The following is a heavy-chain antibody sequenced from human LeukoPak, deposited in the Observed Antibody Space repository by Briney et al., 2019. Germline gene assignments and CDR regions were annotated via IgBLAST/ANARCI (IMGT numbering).Heavy chain of an antibody. CDR2: IHISGST. Sequence: SETLSLTCTVSGDSISTYYWTWIRQSAGKGLEWIGRIHISGSTNYNPSLKSRVTMSVDTSKTQFSLKVGSVTAADTGVYYCARAPEFSSGWLLDYWGQGSLVTVSS. CDR1: GDSISTYY. CDR3: ARAPEFSSGWLLDY. D-gene: IGHD6-19*01. V-gene: IGHV4-4*07. J-gene: IGHJ4*02.